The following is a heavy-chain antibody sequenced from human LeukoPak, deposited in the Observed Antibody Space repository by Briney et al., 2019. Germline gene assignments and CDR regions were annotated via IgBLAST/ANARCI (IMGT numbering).Heavy chain of an antibody. D-gene: IGHD3-3*02. CDR3: AKSGSSVFWY. CDR1: GFTFTNHW. V-gene: IGHV3-7*03. Sequence: GGSLRLSCAASGFTFTNHWMSWVRQAPGKGLEWVAKIKEDGSEKYYVDSVKGRFTVSRDNVKNSLFLQMNSLRVDDTAVYYCAKSGSSVFWYWGQGTLVTVSS. CDR2: IKEDGSEK. J-gene: IGHJ4*02.